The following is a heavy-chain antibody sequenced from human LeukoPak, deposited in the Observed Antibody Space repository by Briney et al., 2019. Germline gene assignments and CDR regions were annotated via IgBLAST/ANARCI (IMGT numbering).Heavy chain of an antibody. Sequence: PGGSLRLSCAASGFTFTRYWMTWVRQAPGKGLEWVANIKQDGSERYYVDSVDGRFTISRDNAKNSLFLQMNSLRDDDTAVYYCARSESTMTTWSMEYWSQGALVMASS. CDR1: GFTFTRYW. CDR3: ARSESTMTTWSMEY. D-gene: IGHD4-17*01. CDR2: IKQDGSER. V-gene: IGHV3-7*01. J-gene: IGHJ4*02.